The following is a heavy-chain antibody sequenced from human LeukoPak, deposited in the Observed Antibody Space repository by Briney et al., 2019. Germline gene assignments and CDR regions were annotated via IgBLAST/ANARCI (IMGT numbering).Heavy chain of an antibody. V-gene: IGHV4-34*01. Sequence: SSETLSLTCAVYGGSFSGYYWSWIRQPPGKGLEWIGEINHSGSTNYNPSLKSRVTISVDTSKNQFSLKLSSVTAADTAVYYCARGFLSCSGGSCYFDYWGQGTLVTVSS. CDR1: GGSFSGYY. J-gene: IGHJ4*02. CDR3: ARGFLSCSGGSCYFDY. D-gene: IGHD2-15*01. CDR2: INHSGST.